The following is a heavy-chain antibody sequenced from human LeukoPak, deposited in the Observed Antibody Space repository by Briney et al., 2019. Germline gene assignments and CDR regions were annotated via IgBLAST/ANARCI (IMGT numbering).Heavy chain of an antibody. J-gene: IGHJ6*03. V-gene: IGHV4-59*01. D-gene: IGHD1-26*01. Sequence: SETLSLTCTVSGGSISSYYWSWIWQPPGKGLEWIGYIYYSGSTNYNPSLKSRVTISVDTSKNQFSLKLSSVTAADTAVYYCARGHSGSYYNYYYYMDVWGKGTTVTVSS. CDR2: IYYSGST. CDR3: ARGHSGSYYNYYYYMDV. CDR1: GGSISSYY.